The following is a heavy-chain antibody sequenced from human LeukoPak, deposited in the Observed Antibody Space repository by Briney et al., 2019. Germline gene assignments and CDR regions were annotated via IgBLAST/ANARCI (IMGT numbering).Heavy chain of an antibody. Sequence: ASVKVSCKASGYTFTGYYMHWVRQAPGQGLEWMGRINPNSGGTNYAQKFQGRVTMTRDMSISTAYMELSRLRSDDTAVYYCARGELVGVGVISVGWFDPWGQGTLVTVSS. J-gene: IGHJ5*02. V-gene: IGHV1-2*06. CDR1: GYTFTGYY. D-gene: IGHD3-10*01. CDR3: ARGELVGVGVISVGWFDP. CDR2: INPNSGGT.